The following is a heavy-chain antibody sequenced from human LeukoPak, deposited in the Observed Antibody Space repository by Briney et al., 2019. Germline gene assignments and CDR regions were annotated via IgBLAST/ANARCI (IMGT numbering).Heavy chain of an antibody. Sequence: PGGSLRLSCAASGFNFGDYGMSWVRQAPGKGLEYVSAISSNGGSTYYANSVKGRFTISRDNSKNTLYLQMGSLRAEDMAVYYCARGPVEMATMFDYWGQGTLVTVSS. CDR3: ARGPVEMATMFDY. D-gene: IGHD5-24*01. CDR2: ISSNGGST. CDR1: GFNFGDYG. V-gene: IGHV3-64*01. J-gene: IGHJ4*02.